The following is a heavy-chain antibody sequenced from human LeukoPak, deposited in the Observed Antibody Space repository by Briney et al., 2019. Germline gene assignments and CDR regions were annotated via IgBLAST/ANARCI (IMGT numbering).Heavy chain of an antibody. CDR3: ARHVVAVGFDY. J-gene: IGHJ4*02. V-gene: IGHV3-21*01. CDR2: ISRSSAYI. D-gene: IGHD3-22*01. CDR1: GFTLSSYS. Sequence: PGGSLRLSCAASGFTLSSYSMTWVRQAPGKGLEWVSSISRSSAYIYYADSVKGRFTISRDNAKNSLCLQMNSLRAEDTAVYYCARHVVAVGFDYWGQGTLVTVSS.